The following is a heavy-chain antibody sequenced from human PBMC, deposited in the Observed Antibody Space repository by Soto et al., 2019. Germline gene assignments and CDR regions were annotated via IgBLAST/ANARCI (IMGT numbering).Heavy chain of an antibody. CDR3: ARSPIRYDSRGYHY. J-gene: IGHJ4*02. CDR2: ISSSSSYI. V-gene: IGHV3-21*01. CDR1: GFTFSSYS. Sequence: PGGSLRLSCAASGFTFSSYSMNWVRQAPGKGLEWVSSISSSSSYIYYADSVKGRFTISRDNAKNSLYLQMNSLRAEDTAVYYCARSPIRYDSRGYHYWGQGTLVTVSS. D-gene: IGHD3-22*01.